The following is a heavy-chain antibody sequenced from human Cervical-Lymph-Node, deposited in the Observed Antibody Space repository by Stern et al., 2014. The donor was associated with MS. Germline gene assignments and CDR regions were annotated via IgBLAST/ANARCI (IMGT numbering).Heavy chain of an antibody. CDR2: ISSRGTTI. V-gene: IGHV3-11*01. CDR1: GFTFSDLY. Sequence: VQLVESGGGLVKPGGSLRLSCAASGFTFSDLYMSWIRQAPGKGLEYVSFISSRGTTIFYAGSVKGRFTVSRDNTKNSLFLQMNSLRAEDTAVYYCARHQEYQLVGGNFSYGMDVWGQGTTVTVS. D-gene: IGHD2-2*01. J-gene: IGHJ6*02. CDR3: ARHQEYQLVGGNFSYGMDV.